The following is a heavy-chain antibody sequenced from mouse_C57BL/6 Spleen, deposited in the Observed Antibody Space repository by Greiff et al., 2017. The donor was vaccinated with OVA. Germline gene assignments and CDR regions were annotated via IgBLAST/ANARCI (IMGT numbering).Heavy chain of an antibody. Sequence: VQLQQPGAELVRPGSSVKLSCKASGYTFTSYWMDWVKQRPGQGLEWIGNIYPSDSETHYNQKFKDKATLTVDKSSSTAYMQLSSLTSEDSAVYYCARSIPYGSRHYWGQGTTLTVSS. D-gene: IGHD1-1*01. V-gene: IGHV1-61*01. CDR3: ARSIPYGSRHY. CDR2: IYPSDSET. J-gene: IGHJ2*01. CDR1: GYTFTSYW.